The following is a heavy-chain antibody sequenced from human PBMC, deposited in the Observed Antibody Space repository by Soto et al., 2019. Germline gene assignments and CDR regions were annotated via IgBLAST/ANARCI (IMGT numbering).Heavy chain of an antibody. CDR1: GFTLSEYA. V-gene: IGHV3-23*01. Sequence: EVKVLESGGDLVQPGGSLRLSCVASGFTLSEYAMTWVRQAPGKGLDWVSSVSANGDITYYADSVKGRFTISRDNSNNTLLLQMNSLRAEDTALYYCARGDRGGSGSPASYYFSGLDVWGQGTTVIVSS. J-gene: IGHJ6*02. CDR3: ARGDRGGSGSPASYYFSGLDV. D-gene: IGHD3-10*01. CDR2: VSANGDIT.